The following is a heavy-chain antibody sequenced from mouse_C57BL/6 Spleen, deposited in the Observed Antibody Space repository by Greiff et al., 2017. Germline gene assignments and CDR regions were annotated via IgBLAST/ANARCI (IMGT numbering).Heavy chain of an antibody. CDR2: INPNNGGT. D-gene: IGHD2-3*01. V-gene: IGHV1-22*01. J-gene: IGHJ1*03. CDR3: AILGGYSYWYFDV. Sequence: EVQLQQSGPELVKPGASVKMSCKASGYTFTDYNMHWVKQSHGKSLEWIGYINPNNGGTSYNQKFKGKATLTVNKSSSTAYMELRSLTSEDSAVYYCAILGGYSYWYFDVWGTGTTVTVSS. CDR1: GYTFTDYN.